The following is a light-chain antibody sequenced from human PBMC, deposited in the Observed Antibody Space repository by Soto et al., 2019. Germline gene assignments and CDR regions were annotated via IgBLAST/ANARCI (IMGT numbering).Light chain of an antibody. CDR3: QQYYSTPVT. Sequence: DIVMTQSPDSLAVSLGERATINCKSSQIVLYSSNNKNYLAWYQQKPGQPPKLLIYWASTRESGVPDRFSGSGSGTDFTLTISSLQAEDAAVYYCQQYYSTPVTFGGGTKVDI. CDR1: QIVLYSSNNKNY. V-gene: IGKV4-1*01. CDR2: WAS. J-gene: IGKJ4*01.